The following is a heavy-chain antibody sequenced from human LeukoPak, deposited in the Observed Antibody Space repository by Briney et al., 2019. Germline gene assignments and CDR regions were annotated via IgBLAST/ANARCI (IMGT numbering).Heavy chain of an antibody. CDR2: IKEDGSEK. CDR1: GFTFNRDW. V-gene: IGHV3-7*01. Sequence: GGSLRLSCTASGFTFNRDWTAWVRQAPGKGLEWVANIKEDGSEKYYVDSVKGRFTISRDNAKNSLYLQMNSLRAEDTAVYYCARRPYSSSWHHFDYWGQGTLVTVSS. D-gene: IGHD6-13*01. CDR3: ARRPYSSSWHHFDY. J-gene: IGHJ4*02.